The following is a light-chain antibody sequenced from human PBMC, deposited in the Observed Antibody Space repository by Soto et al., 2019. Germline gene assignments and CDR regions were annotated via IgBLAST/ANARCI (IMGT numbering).Light chain of an antibody. Sequence: EVVLTQSPGTLSLSPGESATLSCRASQSVSSNYLAWYQQKPGQAPRLLIYGVSTRATGIPDRFSGRGSGAHFSLTISRLEPEDFALYYCQHYFTSPLTFDGGTKVEIK. CDR2: GVS. CDR1: QSVSSNY. J-gene: IGKJ4*01. CDR3: QHYFTSPLT. V-gene: IGKV3-20*01.